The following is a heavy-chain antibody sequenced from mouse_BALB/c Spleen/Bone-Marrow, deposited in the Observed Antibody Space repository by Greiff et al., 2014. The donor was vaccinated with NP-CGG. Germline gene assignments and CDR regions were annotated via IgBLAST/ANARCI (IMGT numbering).Heavy chain of an antibody. CDR3: ARYYYYAMDY. J-gene: IGHJ4*01. V-gene: IGHV14-3*02. Sequence: EVQLQQSGAELVKPGASVKLSCTASGFNIKDTNIHWVKQRPEQGLEWIGRIDPANGNTKYDPKFQGKATITADTSSNTAYLQLSSLTSEDTAVYYCARYYYYAMDYWGQGTSVTVSS. CDR1: GFNIKDTN. CDR2: IDPANGNT.